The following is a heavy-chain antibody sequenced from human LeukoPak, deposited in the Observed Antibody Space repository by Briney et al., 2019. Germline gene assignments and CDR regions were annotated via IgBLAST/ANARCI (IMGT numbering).Heavy chain of an antibody. CDR1: GFTLSSYN. Sequence: PGGTLRLSCAASGFTLSSYNMNWVRQAPGKGLEWVSSISSSSSYIYYADSVKGRFTISRDNAKKSLYLQMNSLRAEDTAVYYCARSELGYNYYYMDVWGKGTTVTISS. V-gene: IGHV3-21*01. CDR3: ARSELGYNYYYMDV. J-gene: IGHJ6*03. CDR2: ISSSSSYI. D-gene: IGHD3-10*01.